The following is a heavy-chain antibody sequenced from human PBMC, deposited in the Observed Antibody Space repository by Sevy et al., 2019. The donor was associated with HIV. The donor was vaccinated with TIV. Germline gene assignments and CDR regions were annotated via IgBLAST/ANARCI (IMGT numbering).Heavy chain of an antibody. D-gene: IGHD3-9*01. CDR2: ISSSSSYI. CDR3: ARGRTYYDILTMFFDY. J-gene: IGHJ4*02. CDR1: GFTFSSYS. Sequence: GGSLRLSCAASGFTFSSYSMNWVRQAPGKGLEWVSSISSSSSYIYYADSVKGRFTISRDNAKNSLYMQMNSLRAEDTAVYYCARGRTYYDILTMFFDYWGQGPLVTVS. V-gene: IGHV3-21*01.